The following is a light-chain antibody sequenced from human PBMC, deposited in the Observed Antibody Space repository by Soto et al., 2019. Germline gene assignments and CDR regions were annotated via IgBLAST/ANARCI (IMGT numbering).Light chain of an antibody. CDR2: AAS. V-gene: IGKV1-27*01. CDR3: QKYNSPPRT. Sequence: DIPMTQSPPSLSASVGDRVTITCRASQGVSNYLAWYQQKPGELPKLVIYAASILQTGVPSRFSGSGSGTYFSLNSSILQPEDVATYFCQKYNSPPRTFGQGTKVELK. CDR1: QGVSNY. J-gene: IGKJ1*01.